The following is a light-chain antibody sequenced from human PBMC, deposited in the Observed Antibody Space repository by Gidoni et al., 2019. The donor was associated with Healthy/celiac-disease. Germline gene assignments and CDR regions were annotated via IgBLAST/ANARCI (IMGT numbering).Light chain of an antibody. Sequence: EIVLTQSPGTLSLSPGERATLSCRASQSIRSSYLAWYQQNPGQAPRLLIYGASSRATGIPDRFSGSGSGTDFTLTISRLEPEDFAVYYCQHYNSSPLFXPXTKVDIK. CDR2: GAS. CDR3: QHYNSSPL. CDR1: QSIRSSY. V-gene: IGKV3-20*01. J-gene: IGKJ3*01.